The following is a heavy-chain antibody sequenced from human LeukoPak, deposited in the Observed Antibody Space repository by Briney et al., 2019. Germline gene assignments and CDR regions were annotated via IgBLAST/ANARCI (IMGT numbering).Heavy chain of an antibody. Sequence: PGGSLRLSCAASGFTFSNYAMSWLRQAPGKGLEWVSAIRDSGGSTDYTDSVKGRFTISRDNSKNTLYLQMNSLRAEDTAVYYCAKDLSSSSSGKFVSWGQGTLVTVSS. V-gene: IGHV3-23*01. J-gene: IGHJ4*02. D-gene: IGHD6-6*01. CDR3: AKDLSSSSSGKFVS. CDR1: GFTFSNYA. CDR2: IRDSGGST.